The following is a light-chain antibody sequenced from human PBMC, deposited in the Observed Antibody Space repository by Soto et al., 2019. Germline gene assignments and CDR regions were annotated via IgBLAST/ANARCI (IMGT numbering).Light chain of an antibody. Sequence: DIVMTQSPLNMLITPGEPTCISCRSSQSLLYNNTYNYLDWYVQKPGQSPQLLIYFGSNRAPGVPDRFSGSGSGTDFTLKINRVEAEDVGTYYCMQALQSLTFGQGTRLEIK. CDR3: MQALQSLT. CDR1: QSLLYNNTYNY. V-gene: IGKV2-28*01. J-gene: IGKJ5*01. CDR2: FGS.